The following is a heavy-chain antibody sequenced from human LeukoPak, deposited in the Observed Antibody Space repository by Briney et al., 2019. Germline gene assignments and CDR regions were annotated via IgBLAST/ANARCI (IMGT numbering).Heavy chain of an antibody. CDR2: IQPDGSGA. V-gene: IGHV3-7*03. J-gene: IGHJ3*02. CDR3: ASKDGGYRGAFDI. Sequence: GGSLRLSCVTSGFTFRGYWMSWFRQAPGKGLEWVGNIQPDGSGAFCVDAMRGRFIISRDNSKNTLYLQMNSLRAEDTAVYYCASKDGGYRGAFDIWGQGTMVTVSS. CDR1: GFTFRGYW. D-gene: IGHD4-17*01.